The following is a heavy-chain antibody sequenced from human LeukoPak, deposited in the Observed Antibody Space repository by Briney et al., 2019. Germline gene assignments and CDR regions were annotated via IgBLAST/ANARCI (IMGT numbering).Heavy chain of an antibody. CDR3: ARGVRFFHYGMDV. Sequence: PSETLSLTCTVSGGSINSYYWSWIRQPPGKGLEWIGYIYYSGSTNYNPSLKSRVTISADTSKNQFSLKLSSVTAADTAVYYCARGVRFFHYGMDVWGTGTTVTVSS. J-gene: IGHJ6*04. V-gene: IGHV4-59*01. CDR1: GGSINSYY. CDR2: IYYSGST. D-gene: IGHD3-3*01.